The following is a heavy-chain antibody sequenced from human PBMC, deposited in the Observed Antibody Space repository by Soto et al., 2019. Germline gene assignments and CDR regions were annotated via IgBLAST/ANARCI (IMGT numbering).Heavy chain of an antibody. Sequence: GGSVRLSCAASGFTFSSYAMSWVRQAPGKGLEWVSAISGSGGSTYYADSVKGRFTISRDNSKNTLYLQMTSPTPEATAVFSCANDCDRLLYGGDAFEMGGQGTMVAVSS. D-gene: IGHD2-2*02. V-gene: IGHV3-23*01. CDR1: GFTFSSYA. J-gene: IGHJ3*02. CDR2: ISGSGGST. CDR3: ANDCDRLLYGGDAFEM.